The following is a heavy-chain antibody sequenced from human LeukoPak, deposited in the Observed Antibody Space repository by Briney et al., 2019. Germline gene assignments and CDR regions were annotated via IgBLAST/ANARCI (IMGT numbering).Heavy chain of an antibody. CDR2: ISGSGGST. CDR1: GFTFSSYA. CDR3: ANFVGYDSSGSTRDY. Sequence: GGSLRLSCAASGFTFSSYAMSWVRQAPGKGLEWVSAISGSGGSTYYADSVKGRFTISRDNSKNTLYLQMNSLRAEDTAVYYCANFVGYDSSGSTRDYWGQGTLVTVSS. V-gene: IGHV3-23*01. J-gene: IGHJ4*02. D-gene: IGHD3-22*01.